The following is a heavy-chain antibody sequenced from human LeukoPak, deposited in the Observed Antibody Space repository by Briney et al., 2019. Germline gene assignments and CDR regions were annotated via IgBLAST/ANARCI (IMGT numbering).Heavy chain of an antibody. Sequence: SETLSLTCTVSGGSISSSRYYWGWIRQPPGKGLEYIGNIYSNGSTYYNPSLKSRVTISVDTSRSQLSLMLSSVTAADTAFYYCARLTAYSYGRGYWGQGTLVTVSS. CDR1: GGSISSSRYY. J-gene: IGHJ4*02. CDR2: IYSNGST. V-gene: IGHV4-39*01. CDR3: ARLTAYSYGRGY. D-gene: IGHD5-18*01.